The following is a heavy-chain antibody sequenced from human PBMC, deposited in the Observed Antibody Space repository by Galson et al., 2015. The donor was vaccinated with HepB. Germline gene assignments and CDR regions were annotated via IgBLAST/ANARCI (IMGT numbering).Heavy chain of an antibody. V-gene: IGHV3-74*01. J-gene: IGHJ4*01. CDR1: GFTFSSYW. Sequence: SLRLSCAASGFTFSSYWMHWVRQVPGKGLVWVSRTNSDGSSTAYADSVKGRFTISRDNAKNTLYLQMNSLRAEDTGVYHCARVGAVAGRGNDWWGQGTLVTVSS. D-gene: IGHD6-19*01. CDR3: ARVGAVAGRGNDW. CDR2: TNSDGSST.